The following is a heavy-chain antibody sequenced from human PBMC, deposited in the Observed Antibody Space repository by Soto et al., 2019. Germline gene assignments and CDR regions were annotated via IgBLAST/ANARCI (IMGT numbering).Heavy chain of an antibody. V-gene: IGHV3-48*03. Sequence: GGSLRLSCAASGFTFSSYEMNWVRQAPGKGLEWVSYISSSGSTIYYADSVKGRFTISRDNAKNSLYLQMNSPRAEDTAVYYCARVGFMTTSAFDIWGQGTMVTVSS. CDR1: GFTFSSYE. CDR2: ISSSGSTI. CDR3: ARVGFMTTSAFDI. J-gene: IGHJ3*02. D-gene: IGHD4-17*01.